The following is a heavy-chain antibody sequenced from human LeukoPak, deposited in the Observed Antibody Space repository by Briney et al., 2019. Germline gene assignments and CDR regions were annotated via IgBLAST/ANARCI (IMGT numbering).Heavy chain of an antibody. CDR1: GFTFSSYS. Sequence: GGTLRLSCAASGFTFSSYSMNWVRQAPGKGLEWVALMSYDGSNKDYTDSVKGRFTISRDNAKNSLYLQMNSLRAEDTAVYYCAREYSSSPGWFDPWGQGTLVTVSS. V-gene: IGHV3-30*03. D-gene: IGHD6-6*01. J-gene: IGHJ5*02. CDR3: AREYSSSPGWFDP. CDR2: MSYDGSNK.